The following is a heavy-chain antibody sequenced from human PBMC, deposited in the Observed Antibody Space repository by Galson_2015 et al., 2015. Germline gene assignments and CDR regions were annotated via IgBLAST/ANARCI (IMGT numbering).Heavy chain of an antibody. Sequence: SLRLSCAASGFTFGSYGMHWVRQAPGKGLEWAAVVSYDGSNKYYADSVKGRFTISRDNSKNSLYLQMNSLRSEDTAVYYCACDVYSSSLVFYYYYGMDVWGQGTTVTVSS. CDR2: VSYDGSNK. CDR1: GFTFGSYG. J-gene: IGHJ6*02. CDR3: ACDVYSSSLVFYYYYGMDV. D-gene: IGHD6-6*01. V-gene: IGHV3-33*01.